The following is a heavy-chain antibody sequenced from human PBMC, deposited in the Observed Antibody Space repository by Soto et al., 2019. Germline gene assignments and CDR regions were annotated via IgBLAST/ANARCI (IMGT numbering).Heavy chain of an antibody. J-gene: IGHJ5*02. D-gene: IGHD2-2*01. V-gene: IGHV1-69*13. CDR1: GGTFSSYA. CDR2: IIPIFGTA. CDR3: AIWPRGYCSSTSCYSGANWFDP. Sequence: SVKVSCKASGGTFSSYAISWVRQAPGQGLEWMGGIIPIFGTANYAQKFQGRVTITADESASTAYMELSSLRSEDTAVYYCAIWPRGYCSSTSCYSGANWFDPWGQGTLVTVSS.